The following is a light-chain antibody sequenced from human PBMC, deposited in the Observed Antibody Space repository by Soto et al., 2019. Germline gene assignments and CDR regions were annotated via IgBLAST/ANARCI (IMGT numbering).Light chain of an antibody. CDR3: QKYNNAPF. CDR2: AAS. J-gene: IGKJ4*01. Sequence: DIQMTQSPSSLSASVGDRVTITCRASQGISNYLAWYQQKPGKVPKLLIYAASTLKSGVPSRFSGSGSGTDFTITTSSLQPEDVATDYCQKYNNAPFFGGGTKVDIK. CDR1: QGISNY. V-gene: IGKV1-27*01.